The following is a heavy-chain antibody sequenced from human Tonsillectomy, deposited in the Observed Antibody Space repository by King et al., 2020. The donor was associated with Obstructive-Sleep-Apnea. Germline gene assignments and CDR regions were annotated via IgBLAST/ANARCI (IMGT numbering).Heavy chain of an antibody. CDR1: GASISSTSYC. D-gene: IGHD2-8*01. V-gene: IGHV4-39*07. J-gene: IGHJ6*02. CDR2: IDYSGST. CDR3: TRMVTAAYYYYAVDV. Sequence: LQLQESGPGLVKHSETLSLTCSVSGASISSTSYCWGWIRQPPGKGLEWIGNIDYSGSTNYNPSLKNRITISVDTSKNQLSLRLRSVTAADTAVYFCTRMVTAAYYYYAVDVWGQGTTVTVSS.